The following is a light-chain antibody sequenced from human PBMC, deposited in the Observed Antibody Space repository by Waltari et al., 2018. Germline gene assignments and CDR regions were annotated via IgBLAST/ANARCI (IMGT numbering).Light chain of an antibody. CDR1: QSVSRY. J-gene: IGKJ5*01. CDR2: DAS. V-gene: IGKV3-11*01. Sequence: IVLTQSPATLSLSPGERATLSCWASQSVSRYLAWYQQKPGQAPRLLINDASNRATGIPDRFSGSGSGTDFTLTISSLEPEDFAVYYCQQRTNLITFGQGTRLEIK. CDR3: QQRTNLIT.